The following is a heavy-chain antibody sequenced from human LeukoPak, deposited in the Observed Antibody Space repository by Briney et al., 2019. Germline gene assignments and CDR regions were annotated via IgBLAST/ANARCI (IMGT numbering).Heavy chain of an antibody. CDR3: ARHFSSNYVDGTYYFDY. CDR2: IYYSGST. D-gene: IGHD4-11*01. CDR1: GGSLSSYY. V-gene: IGHV4-59*08. Sequence: SETLSLTCTVSGGSLSSYYWSWIRQPPGKGLEWIGYIYYSGSTNYNPSLKSRVTISVDTSNNQFSLKLSSVTAADTAVYYCARHFSSNYVDGTYYFDYWGQGTLVTVSS. J-gene: IGHJ4*02.